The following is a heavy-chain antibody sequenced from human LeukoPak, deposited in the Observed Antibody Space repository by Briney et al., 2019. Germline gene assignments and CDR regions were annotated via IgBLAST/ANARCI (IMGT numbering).Heavy chain of an antibody. V-gene: IGHV1-69*13. CDR1: GGTFSSYA. J-gene: IGHJ3*02. CDR2: IFPIFGTA. Sequence: ASVKVSCKASGGTFSSYAISWVRQALGQGLEWMGGIFPIFGTANYAQKFQGGVTITADESTSTAYMELSSLRSEDTAVYYCARDMAGTTGTGNDAFDIWGQGTMVTVSS. D-gene: IGHD1-1*01. CDR3: ARDMAGTTGTGNDAFDI.